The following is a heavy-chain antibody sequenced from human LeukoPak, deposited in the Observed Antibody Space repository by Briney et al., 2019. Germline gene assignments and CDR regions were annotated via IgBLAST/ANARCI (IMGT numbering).Heavy chain of an antibody. Sequence: PGGSLRLSCAASGFTFSSYSMNWVRQAPGKGLEWVSSISSSSSYIYYADSVKGRFTISRDNAKNSLYLQMNSLRAEDTAVYYCARPLTTLNYYYYYMDVWGKGTTVTVSS. CDR3: ARPLTTLNYYYYYMDV. CDR1: GFTFSSYS. D-gene: IGHD2/OR15-2a*01. J-gene: IGHJ6*03. CDR2: ISSSSSYI. V-gene: IGHV3-21*01.